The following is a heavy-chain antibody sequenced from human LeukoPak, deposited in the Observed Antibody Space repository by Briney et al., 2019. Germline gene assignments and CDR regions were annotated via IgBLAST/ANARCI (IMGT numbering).Heavy chain of an antibody. J-gene: IGHJ6*02. D-gene: IGHD3/OR15-3a*01. CDR3: ARADLATLAPLYYYYGMDV. Sequence: ASVKVFCKASGYTFTSYGISWVRQAPGQGLEWMGWISAYNGNTNYAQKLQGRVTMTTDTSTSTAYMELRSLRSDDTAVYYCARADLATLAPLYYYYGMDVWGQGTTVTVSS. CDR1: GYTFTSYG. V-gene: IGHV1-18*01. CDR2: ISAYNGNT.